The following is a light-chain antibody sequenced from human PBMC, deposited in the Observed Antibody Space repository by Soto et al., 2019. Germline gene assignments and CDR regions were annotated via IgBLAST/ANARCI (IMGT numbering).Light chain of an antibody. J-gene: IGKJ5*01. CDR3: QQANSFPIT. Sequence: DIQMTQSPSFVSASVGDRVTITCRASQPISNWLAWYQQKPGKAPKLLIYVASALHSGVQSRFSGSGSGTEFTLTISSLQPEDFATYYCQQANSFPITFGQGTRLEIK. CDR1: QPISNW. V-gene: IGKV1-12*01. CDR2: VAS.